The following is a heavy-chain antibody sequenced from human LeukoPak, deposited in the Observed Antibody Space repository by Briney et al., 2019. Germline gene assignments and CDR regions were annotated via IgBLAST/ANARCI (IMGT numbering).Heavy chain of an antibody. J-gene: IGHJ4*02. D-gene: IGHD1-14*01. Sequence: SETLSLTCTVYGGSIRGYWWSWIRQPPGKGLEWIGEINDAGRTNYNPSLKSPVTISVDTSKNQFSLNLHSVTAADTAVYYCTRHRSRTRAFDYWGQGTLVTVSS. CDR2: INDAGRT. CDR1: GGSIRGYW. CDR3: TRHRSRTRAFDY. V-gene: IGHV4-34*01.